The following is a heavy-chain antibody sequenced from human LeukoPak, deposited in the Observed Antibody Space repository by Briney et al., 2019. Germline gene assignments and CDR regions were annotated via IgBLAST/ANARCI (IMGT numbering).Heavy chain of an antibody. CDR1: GFTFSSYP. CDR2: ISGNSGAT. CDR3: SKAGDTNYYRHGHY. D-gene: IGHD4-11*01. J-gene: IGHJ4*02. V-gene: IGHV3-23*01. Sequence: GGTLRLLRAPSGFTFSSYPMSWVRQAPGRGLEWVSVISGNSGATYYADSVKGRFTISRDNAKNTVYLQMDNLRGEDTALYYCSKAGDTNYYRHGHYSGQGTLVTVSS.